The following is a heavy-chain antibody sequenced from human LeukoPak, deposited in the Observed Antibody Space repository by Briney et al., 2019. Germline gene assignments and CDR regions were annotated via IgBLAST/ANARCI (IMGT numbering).Heavy chain of an antibody. CDR1: GLTFSSYS. D-gene: IGHD5-12*01. J-gene: IGHJ6*03. V-gene: IGHV3-21*01. CDR2: ISSSSSYI. CDR3: ARAEYSGYDYRDYYYYYYYMDV. Sequence: GGSLRRSCAASGLTFSSYSKNWVRQAPGKGLEWVSSISSSSSYIYYADSVKGRFTISRDNAKNSLYLQMNSLRAEDTAVYYCARAEYSGYDYRDYYYYYYYMDVWGKGTTVTVSS.